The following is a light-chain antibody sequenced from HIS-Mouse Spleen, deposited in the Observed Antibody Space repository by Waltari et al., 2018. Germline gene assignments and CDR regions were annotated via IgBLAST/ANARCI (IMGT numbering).Light chain of an antibody. CDR3: QQRSNWPIT. CDR1: QSVSSY. CDR2: DAS. Sequence: EIVLTQSPATLSLSTGERATLSCRASQSVSSYLAWYQQKPGQAPGLLIYDASNRATAIPARFSGSGSGTDFTLTISSLEPEDFAVYYCQQRSNWPITFGQGTRLEIK. J-gene: IGKJ5*01. V-gene: IGKV3-11*01.